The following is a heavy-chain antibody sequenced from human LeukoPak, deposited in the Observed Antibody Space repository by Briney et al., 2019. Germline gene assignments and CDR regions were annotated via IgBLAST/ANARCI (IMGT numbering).Heavy chain of an antibody. Sequence: SETLSLTCAVYGGSFSGYYWSWIRQPPGKGLEWIGEINHSGSTNYNPSLKSRVTISVDTSKNQFSLKLGSVTAADTAVYYCARRSGVARGNYGGNGRVDYWGQGTLVTVSS. D-gene: IGHD4-23*01. CDR2: INHSGST. V-gene: IGHV4-34*01. CDR1: GGSFSGYY. CDR3: ARRSGVARGNYGGNGRVDY. J-gene: IGHJ4*02.